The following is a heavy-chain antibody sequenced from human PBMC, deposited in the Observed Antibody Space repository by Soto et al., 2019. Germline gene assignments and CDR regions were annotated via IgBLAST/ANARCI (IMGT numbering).Heavy chain of an antibody. D-gene: IGHD6-19*01. J-gene: IGHJ6*02. V-gene: IGHV4-59*08. CDR2: IYYIGST. Sequence: QVQLQESGPGLVKPSETLSLTCTVSGGSISSYYWSWIRQPPGKGLEWIGYIYYIGSTNYNPSLKSRVTIPVDTSKNQCSPNLSSVTAADTAVYYCASHSSGSYYYYGMDVWGQGTTVTVSS. CDR3: ASHSSGSYYYYGMDV. CDR1: GGSISSYY.